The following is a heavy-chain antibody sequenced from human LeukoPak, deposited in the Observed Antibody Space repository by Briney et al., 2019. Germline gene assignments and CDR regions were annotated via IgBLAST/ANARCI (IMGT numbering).Heavy chain of an antibody. J-gene: IGHJ4*02. D-gene: IGHD2-2*02. CDR1: GDSVSSNSAA. Sequence: SQTLSLTCAISGDSVSSNSAAWNWIRQSPSGGLEWLGRTYYRSKWYNDYAVSVKSRIAINPDTSKNQFSLQLNSVTPEDTAVYYCARGYCSSTSCYTIDYWGQGTLVTVSS. CDR2: TYYRSKWYN. V-gene: IGHV6-1*01. CDR3: ARGYCSSTSCYTIDY.